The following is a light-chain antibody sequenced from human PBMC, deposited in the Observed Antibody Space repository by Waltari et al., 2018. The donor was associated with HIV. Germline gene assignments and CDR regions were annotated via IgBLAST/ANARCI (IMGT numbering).Light chain of an antibody. CDR2: TES. Sequence: DIQMTQSPSSLSTSVGDRVTLTCRASQNISTYLNWYQQKSGKAPNLLTYTESNLQTGVTSRVSGSGSGTNFTLTIRGLQPEDSATYFCQQSYSTRRTFGQGTKVEIK. CDR3: QQSYSTRRT. J-gene: IGKJ1*01. CDR1: QNISTY. V-gene: IGKV1-39*01.